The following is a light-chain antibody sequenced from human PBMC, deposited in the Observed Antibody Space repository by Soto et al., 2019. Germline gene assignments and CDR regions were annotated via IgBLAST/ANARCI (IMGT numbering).Light chain of an antibody. CDR2: GAS. CDR1: QSVSSN. Sequence: EIVMTQSPATLSVSPGERATLSCRASQSVSSNLAWYQQKPGQAPRLLIYGASTRATGIPARFSGSGSGTEFTLTISSLQSEDFAVSYCQQYNNWPLWTFGQETKVEIK. CDR3: QQYNNWPLWT. V-gene: IGKV3-15*01. J-gene: IGKJ1*01.